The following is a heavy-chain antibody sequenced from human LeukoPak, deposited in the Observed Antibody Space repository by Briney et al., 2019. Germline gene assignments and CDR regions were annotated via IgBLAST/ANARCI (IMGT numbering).Heavy chain of an antibody. V-gene: IGHV4-59*01. CDR2: IYYSGST. Sequence: SETLSLTCTVSGGSISSYYWSWIRQPPGKGLEWIGYIYYSGSTNYNPSLKSRVTISVDTSKNQFSLKLSSVTAADTAVYYCAREDIAAAGNAFDIWGQGTMVTVSS. CDR1: GGSISSYY. D-gene: IGHD6-13*01. CDR3: AREDIAAAGNAFDI. J-gene: IGHJ3*02.